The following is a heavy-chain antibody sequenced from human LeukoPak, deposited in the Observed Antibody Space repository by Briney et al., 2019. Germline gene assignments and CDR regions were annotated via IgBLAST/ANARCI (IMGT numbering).Heavy chain of an antibody. J-gene: IGHJ4*02. CDR3: ARGKGYCSSTSCYYLGLQYYFDY. Sequence: SETLSPTCTVSGGSISSYYWSWIRQPAGKGLEWIGRIYTSGSTNYNPSLKSRVTMSVDTSKNQFSLKLSSVTAADTAVYYCARGKGYCSSTSCYYLGLQYYFDYWGQGTLVTVSS. D-gene: IGHD2-2*01. CDR2: IYTSGST. V-gene: IGHV4-4*07. CDR1: GGSISSYY.